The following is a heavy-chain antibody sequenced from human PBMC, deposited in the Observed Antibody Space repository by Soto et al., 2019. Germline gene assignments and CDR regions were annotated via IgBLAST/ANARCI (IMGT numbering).Heavy chain of an antibody. V-gene: IGHV1-8*01. Sequence: QVQLVQSGAEVKKPGASVKVSCKAPGYTFTSYDINWVRQATGQGLEWMGWMNPNSGNTGYAQKFQGRVTMTRNTSISTAYMGLSSLRSEDTAVYYCARWPDGYYYYGMDVWGQGTTVTVSS. J-gene: IGHJ6*02. CDR2: MNPNSGNT. CDR1: GYTFTSYD. CDR3: ARWPDGYYYYGMDV.